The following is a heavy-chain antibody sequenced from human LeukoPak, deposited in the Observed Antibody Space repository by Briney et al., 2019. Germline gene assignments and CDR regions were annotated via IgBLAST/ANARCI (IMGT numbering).Heavy chain of an antibody. CDR2: ISGRGDST. CDR3: AKGGAFGSGSQVGRNLYYGLDI. V-gene: IGHV3-23*01. J-gene: IGHJ6*02. Sequence: GGSLRLSCAASGFTFSSYAMSWVRQAPGKGVEWVSVISGRGDSTLYADTVKGRFTISRDNSKNTLYLQMNSLRAEDTAVYYCAKGGAFGSGSQVGRNLYYGLDIWGQGTTVTVSS. CDR1: GFTFSSYA. D-gene: IGHD3-10*01.